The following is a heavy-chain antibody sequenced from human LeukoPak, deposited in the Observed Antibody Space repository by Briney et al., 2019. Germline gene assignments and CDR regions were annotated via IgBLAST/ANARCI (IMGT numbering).Heavy chain of an antibody. CDR1: GFTFSSYA. CDR2: ISASGSYI. Sequence: PGGSLRLSCAASGFTFSSYAMIWVRQAPGKGLEWVSSISASGSYIYYADPLKGRFTISRDNTKNSLFLQMNSLRAEDTAVYYCARDSPGTTASDYWGQGTLVTVSS. V-gene: IGHV3-21*01. J-gene: IGHJ4*02. CDR3: ARDSPGTTASDY. D-gene: IGHD1-1*01.